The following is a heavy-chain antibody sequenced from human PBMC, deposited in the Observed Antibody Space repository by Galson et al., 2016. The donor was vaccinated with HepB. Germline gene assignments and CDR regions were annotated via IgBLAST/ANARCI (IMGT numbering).Heavy chain of an antibody. CDR1: EFKSDDYA. V-gene: IGHV3-9*02. J-gene: IGHJ6*03. Sequence: SLRLSCAASEFKSDDYAMHWVRQVPGKGLQWVSGISWDSRNIGYADSVKGRFTISRDNAKNSLYLQMNSLTTEDTALYYCARGVGPAYMDVWGKGTTVTVSS. CDR2: ISWDSRNI. D-gene: IGHD5/OR15-5a*01. CDR3: ARGVGPAYMDV.